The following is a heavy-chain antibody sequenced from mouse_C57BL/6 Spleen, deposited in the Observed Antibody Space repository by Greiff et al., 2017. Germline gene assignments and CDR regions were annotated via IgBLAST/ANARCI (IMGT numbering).Heavy chain of an antibody. J-gene: IGHJ1*03. V-gene: IGHV3-6*01. D-gene: IGHD1-1*01. CDR3: ARDTTTVVASYWYFGG. CDR2: ISYDGSN. CDR1: GYSITSGYY. Sequence: VQLKESGPGLVKPSQSLSLTCSVTGYSITSGYYWNWIRQFPGNKLEWMGYISYDGSNNYNPSLKNRTSITRDTSKNQSFLTLNSVTTEDTATYYCARDTTTVVASYWYFGGWGTGTTVTVSS.